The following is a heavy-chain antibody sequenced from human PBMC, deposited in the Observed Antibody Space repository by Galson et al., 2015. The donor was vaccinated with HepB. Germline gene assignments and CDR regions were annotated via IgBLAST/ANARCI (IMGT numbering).Heavy chain of an antibody. V-gene: IGHV3-9*01. CDR2: ISWNSGSI. D-gene: IGHD3-22*01. CDR3: ARVPYYYDSSGYDY. Sequence: SLRLSCAASGFTFDDYAMHWVRQAPGKGLEWVSGISWNSGSIGYADSVKGRFTISRDNAKNYLYLQMNSLRAEDTAVYYCARVPYYYDSSGYDYWGQGILVTVSS. CDR1: GFTFDDYA. J-gene: IGHJ4*02.